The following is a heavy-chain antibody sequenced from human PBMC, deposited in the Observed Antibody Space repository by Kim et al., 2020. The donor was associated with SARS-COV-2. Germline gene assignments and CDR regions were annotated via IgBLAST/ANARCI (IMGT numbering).Heavy chain of an antibody. Sequence: GGSLRLSCTASGFTFSSYPMSWVRQAPGEGLEWVSSISDSADNTYYAESVRGRFTISRDNSKNTLYLQMNSLRAGDTAIYYCAKKGTGSLDYWGQGSLVTVSS. CDR1: GFTFSSYP. V-gene: IGHV3-23*01. CDR2: ISDSADNT. CDR3: AKKGTGSLDY. D-gene: IGHD3-9*01. J-gene: IGHJ4*02.